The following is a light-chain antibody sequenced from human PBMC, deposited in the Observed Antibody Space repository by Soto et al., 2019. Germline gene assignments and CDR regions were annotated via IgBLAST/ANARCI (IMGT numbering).Light chain of an antibody. CDR1: QSVASSY. CDR3: QQYNNWPPLT. Sequence: EVVLTQSPGTLSLSPGERVTLSCRASQSVASSYLAWYQQKPGRAPRLLIYGASTRATGIPARFSGSGSGTEFTLTISSLQSEDFAVYYCQQYNNWPPLTFGGGTKVEIK. V-gene: IGKV3-15*01. CDR2: GAS. J-gene: IGKJ4*01.